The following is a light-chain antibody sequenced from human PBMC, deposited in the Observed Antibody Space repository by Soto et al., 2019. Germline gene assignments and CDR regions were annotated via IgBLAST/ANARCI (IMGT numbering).Light chain of an antibody. V-gene: IGKV3-20*01. CDR1: QSVRSSY. J-gene: IGKJ1*01. Sequence: NMFAQSPGTTSFSPGERAPLSCRASQSVRSSYLAWYQQKPGQAPRLLIYGASSRATGIPDRFSGSGSGTDFTLTISRLEPEDFAVYYCQQYGSSPATFGQGTKVDIK. CDR2: GAS. CDR3: QQYGSSPAT.